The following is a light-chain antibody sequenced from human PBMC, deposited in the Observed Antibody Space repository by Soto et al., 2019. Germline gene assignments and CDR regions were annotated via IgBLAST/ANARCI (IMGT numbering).Light chain of an antibody. CDR2: GAS. Sequence: EIVLTQSPSTLSLSPVERYPLXLSASQSVSSYYLAWYQQKPGQAPRLLIYGASTRATSIPARFSGSGSGTDFTLTISSLQPEDFATYYCQQSYSTPPWTFGQGTKVDIK. V-gene: IGKV3-20*01. CDR1: QSVSSYY. J-gene: IGKJ1*01. CDR3: QQSYSTPPWT.